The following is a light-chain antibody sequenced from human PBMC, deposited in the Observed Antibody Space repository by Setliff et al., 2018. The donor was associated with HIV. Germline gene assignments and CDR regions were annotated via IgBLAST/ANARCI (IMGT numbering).Light chain of an antibody. J-gene: IGLJ1*01. CDR2: DVT. CDR3: ASYANSDVFI. V-gene: IGLV2-14*03. Sequence: QSALTQPASVSGSPGQSITVSCTGTSSDIGAFDFVSWYRQHTGKAPELMIYDVTNRPSGVSHRFSGSKSGNTASLTISGLQAEDEADYYCASYANSDVFIFGSGTKVTVL. CDR1: SSDIGAFDF.